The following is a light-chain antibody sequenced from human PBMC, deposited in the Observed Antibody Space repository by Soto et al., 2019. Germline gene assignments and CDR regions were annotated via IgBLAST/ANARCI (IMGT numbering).Light chain of an antibody. CDR1: STDFVGYNR. J-gene: IGLJ1*01. CDR3: VAWDDSLSGLV. Sequence: QSVLTQPPSVSGSPGQSVTISCTGTSTDFVGYNRVSWYQQLPGTAPKLLIYSNNQRPSGVPDRFSGSKSGTSASLAISGLRSEDEGDYYCVAWDDSLSGLVFGTGTKLTVL. V-gene: IGLV1-47*02. CDR2: SNN.